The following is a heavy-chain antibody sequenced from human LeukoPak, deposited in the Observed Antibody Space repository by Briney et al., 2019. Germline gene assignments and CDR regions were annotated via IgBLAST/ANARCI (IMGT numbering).Heavy chain of an antibody. D-gene: IGHD3-22*01. V-gene: IGHV1-46*01. J-gene: IGHJ2*01. CDR3: ARGGLRDSSGWSNWYFDL. Sequence: GMINPCGGSTSYAQKFQDRVTMTRDTSTNTVYMELSSLRSEDTAVFYCARGGLRDSSGWSNWYFDLWGRDTLVTVSS. CDR2: INPCGGST.